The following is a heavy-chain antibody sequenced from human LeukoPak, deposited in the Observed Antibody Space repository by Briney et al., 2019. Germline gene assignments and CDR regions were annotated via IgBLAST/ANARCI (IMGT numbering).Heavy chain of an antibody. CDR3: TRTLYSNYPTEYFQH. D-gene: IGHD4-11*01. Sequence: GGSLRLSCAASGFTFSSYNMNWVRQAPGKGLEWVSFISTSSSTIYHADSVKGRFTISRDNAKNSLYLQMNSLRAEDTAVYYCTRTLYSNYPTEYFQHWGQGTLVTVSS. V-gene: IGHV3-48*01. CDR2: ISTSSSTI. J-gene: IGHJ1*01. CDR1: GFTFSSYN.